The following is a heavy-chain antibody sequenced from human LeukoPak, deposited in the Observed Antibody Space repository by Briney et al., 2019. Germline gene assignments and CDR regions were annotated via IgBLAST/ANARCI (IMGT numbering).Heavy chain of an antibody. CDR3: ARGGYYDSSGYSYYFDY. V-gene: IGHV4-4*07. CDR2: IYTSGST. J-gene: IGHJ4*02. Sequence: PSETLSLTCTVSGGSISSYYWSWIRQPAGKGLEWIGRIYTSGSTNYDPSLKSRVTMSVDTSKNQFSLKLSSVTAADTAVYYCARGGYYDSSGYSYYFDYWGQGTLVTASS. CDR1: GGSISSYY. D-gene: IGHD3-22*01.